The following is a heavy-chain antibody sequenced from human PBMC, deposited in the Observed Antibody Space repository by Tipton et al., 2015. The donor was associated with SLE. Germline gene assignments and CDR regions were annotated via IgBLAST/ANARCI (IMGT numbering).Heavy chain of an antibody. Sequence: TLSLTCTVSGGSISSGGYYWSWIRQPPRKGLEWIGYIYYSGSTNYNPSLMSRVTISVDTSKNQFTLKLNSVTTADTAVYYCARCGGGYGMDVWGQGTTVTVSS. J-gene: IGHJ6*02. CDR2: IYYSGST. CDR3: ARCGGGYGMDV. V-gene: IGHV4-61*08. D-gene: IGHD2-21*01. CDR1: GGSISSGGYY.